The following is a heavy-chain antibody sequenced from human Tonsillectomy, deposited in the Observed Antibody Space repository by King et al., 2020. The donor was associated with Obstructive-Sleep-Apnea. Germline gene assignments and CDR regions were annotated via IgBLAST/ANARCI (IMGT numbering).Heavy chain of an antibody. V-gene: IGHV1-2*02. CDR3: ANSGTFYYGSGSLSAFDI. Sequence: QLVQSGAEVRKPGASVKVSCKASGYTFTGYYMHWVRQAPGQGLEWMGWINPHSGGTNYAQTFQGRVIMTRDTSISTAYMELSRLRSDDTAMYYCANSGTFYYGSGSLSAFDIWGQGTMLTVSS. J-gene: IGHJ3*02. CDR2: INPHSGGT. CDR1: GYTFTGYY. D-gene: IGHD3-10*01.